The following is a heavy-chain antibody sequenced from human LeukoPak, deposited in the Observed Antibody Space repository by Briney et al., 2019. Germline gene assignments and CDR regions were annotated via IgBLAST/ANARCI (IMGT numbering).Heavy chain of an antibody. V-gene: IGHV3-21*01. D-gene: IGHD2-2*02. Sequence: PGGSLRLSGAASGFTFSSYSMNWVRQAPGKGLEWVSSISSSSSYIYYADSVKGRFTISRDNAKNSLYLQMNSLRAEDTAVYYCARVYCSSTSCYNEYYFDYWGQGTLVTVSS. J-gene: IGHJ4*02. CDR2: ISSSSSYI. CDR3: ARVYCSSTSCYNEYYFDY. CDR1: GFTFSSYS.